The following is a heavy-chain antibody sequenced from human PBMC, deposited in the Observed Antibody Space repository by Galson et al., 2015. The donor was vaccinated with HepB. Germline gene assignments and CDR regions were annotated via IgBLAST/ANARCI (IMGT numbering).Heavy chain of an antibody. CDR1: GYTFTGQY. CDR3: ARELVVPRAEYCSSTTCNIHLKTLDI. J-gene: IGHJ3*02. CDR2: INPHSGGT. V-gene: IGHV1-2*02. Sequence: SVKVSCKASGYTFTGQYMHWVRQAPGQGLEWMGWINPHSGGTSYAQKFQGRVTMTKDTSINTAYMELSRLRPDDTAVYYCARELVVPRAEYCSSTTCNIHLKTLDIWGQGTMVTVSS. D-gene: IGHD2-2*01.